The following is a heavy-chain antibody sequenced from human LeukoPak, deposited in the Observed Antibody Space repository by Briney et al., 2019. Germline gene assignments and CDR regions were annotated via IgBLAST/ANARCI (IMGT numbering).Heavy chain of an antibody. CDR3: ARGGLLSIAPLPFDY. Sequence: GGSLRLSCAASGFTFSSYSMNWVRQAPGKGLEWVSSISSSSSYIYYADSVKGRFTISRDNAKNSLYLQMNSLRAEDTAVYYCARGGLLSIAPLPFDYWGQGTLLTVSS. CDR1: GFTFSSYS. J-gene: IGHJ4*02. CDR2: ISSSSSYI. V-gene: IGHV3-21*01. D-gene: IGHD6-6*01.